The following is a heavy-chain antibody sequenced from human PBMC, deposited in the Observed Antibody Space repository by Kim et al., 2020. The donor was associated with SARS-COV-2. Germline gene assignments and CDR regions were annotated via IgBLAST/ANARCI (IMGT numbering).Heavy chain of an antibody. CDR2: INPSGGST. CDR3: ARIGGYCSSTSCRSDRYYYYYYGMDV. J-gene: IGHJ6*02. D-gene: IGHD2-2*01. CDR1: GYTFTSYY. Sequence: ASVKVSCKASGYTFTSYYMHWVRQAPGQGLEWMGIINPSGGSTSYAQKFQGRVTMTRDTSTSTVYMELSSLRSEDTAVYYCARIGGYCSSTSCRSDRYYYYYYGMDVWGQGTPVTVSS. V-gene: IGHV1-46*01.